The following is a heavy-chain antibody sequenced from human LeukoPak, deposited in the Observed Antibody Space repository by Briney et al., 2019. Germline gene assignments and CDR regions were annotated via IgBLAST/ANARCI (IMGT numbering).Heavy chain of an antibody. D-gene: IGHD3-10*01. CDR3: ASGPRNYYYSGSYHY. J-gene: IGHJ4*02. CDR1: GVSFNSDDYY. Sequence: SETLSLTCGVSGVSFNSDDYYWSWLRQPPGRGLEWIGYIYYGGNTNYNPSLRSRVTISMDTSKNQFSLKVNSVTAADTAVYFCASGPRNYYYSGSYHYWGQGTLVTVSS. V-gene: IGHV4-61*08. CDR2: IYYGGNT.